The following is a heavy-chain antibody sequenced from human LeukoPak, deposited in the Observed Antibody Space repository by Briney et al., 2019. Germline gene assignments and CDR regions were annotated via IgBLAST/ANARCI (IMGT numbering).Heavy chain of an antibody. J-gene: IGHJ6*03. CDR2: ISYDGSNK. CDR3: AKTSLSDPSGHYYYMDV. Sequence: GSLRLSCAASGFTFSTYVIYWVRQAPGKGLEWVAVISYDGSNKYYADSVKARFTISRDNSQNTVSLQLNNLRIEDTALYYCAKTSLSDPSGHYYYMDVWGKGTTVTVSS. D-gene: IGHD3-3*01. CDR1: GFTFSTYV. V-gene: IGHV3-30*04.